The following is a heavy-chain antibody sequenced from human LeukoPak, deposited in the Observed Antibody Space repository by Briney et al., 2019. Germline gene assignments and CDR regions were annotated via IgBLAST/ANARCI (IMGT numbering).Heavy chain of an antibody. CDR2: IYYSGST. J-gene: IGHJ4*02. CDR3: ARNADRVWFGEGYFDY. D-gene: IGHD3-10*01. V-gene: IGHV4-39*07. CDR1: GGSISSSSYY. Sequence: SETLSLTCTVSGGSISSSSYYWGWIRQPPGKGLEWIGSIYYSGSTYYNPSLKSRVTISVDTSKNQFSLKLSSVTAADTAVYYCARNADRVWFGEGYFDYWGQGTLVTVSS.